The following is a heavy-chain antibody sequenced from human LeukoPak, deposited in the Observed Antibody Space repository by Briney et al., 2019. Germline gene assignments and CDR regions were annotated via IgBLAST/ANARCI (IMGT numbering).Heavy chain of an antibody. CDR2: IYSGGGT. Sequence: QPWGSLRLSCAASGFTVSNNYMSWVRQAPGKGLEWVSVIYSGGGTYYADSVKGRFTISRDNSKNTVYLHMNSLRVEETAVYYCARPLLPGSADAFDIWGQGTMVTVSS. D-gene: IGHD6-13*01. CDR1: GFTVSNNY. V-gene: IGHV3-53*01. CDR3: ARPLLPGSADAFDI. J-gene: IGHJ3*02.